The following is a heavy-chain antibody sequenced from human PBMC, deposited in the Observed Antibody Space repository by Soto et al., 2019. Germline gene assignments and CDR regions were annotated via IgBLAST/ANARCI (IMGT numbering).Heavy chain of an antibody. V-gene: IGHV3-30*04. Sequence: PGGSLRLSCAASGFPFSSYSMFWVRQAPGKGLEWVAVISYDGTNRYYADSVKGRFTVSRDNSKNTLSLQLNSLKTEDTAVYYCARELTAPALGPSVAVTPWGHGSLVPVSS. CDR2: ISYDGTNR. D-gene: IGHD3-16*01. J-gene: IGHJ5*02. CDR1: GFPFSSYS. CDR3: ARELTAPALGPSVAVTP.